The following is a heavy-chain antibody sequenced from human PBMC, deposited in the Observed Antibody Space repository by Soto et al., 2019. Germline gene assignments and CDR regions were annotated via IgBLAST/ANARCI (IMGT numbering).Heavy chain of an antibody. D-gene: IGHD3-16*01. Sequence: QVQLVESGGGVVQPGRSLRLSCAASGFTFKRYGMHWVRQAPGKGLEWVALISDDGSDKYYTDSVKGRFTISRDNSKNTLYLQMNSLRVEDTAMYYCGGGQYFSDYWGQGTLVTVSS. CDR3: GGGQYFSDY. J-gene: IGHJ4*02. V-gene: IGHV3-30*03. CDR1: GFTFKRYG. CDR2: ISDDGSDK.